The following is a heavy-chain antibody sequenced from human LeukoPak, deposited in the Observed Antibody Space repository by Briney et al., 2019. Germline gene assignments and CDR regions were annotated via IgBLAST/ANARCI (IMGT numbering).Heavy chain of an antibody. J-gene: IGHJ5*02. CDR1: GGSISSSSYY. CDR3: ASVITMIVVARAPNWFDP. D-gene: IGHD3-22*01. CDR2: IYYSGST. Sequence: SETLSLTCTVSGGSISSSSYYWGWIRQPPGKGLEWIGSIYYSGSTYYNPSLKSRVTISVDTSKNQFSLKLSSVTAADTAVYYCASVITMIVVARAPNWFDPWGQGTLVTVSS. V-gene: IGHV4-39*07.